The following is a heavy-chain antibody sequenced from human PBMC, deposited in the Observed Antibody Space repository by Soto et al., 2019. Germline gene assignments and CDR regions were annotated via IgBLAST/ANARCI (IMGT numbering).Heavy chain of an antibody. Sequence: GGSLRLSCAASGFTFSSYGMHWARQAPGKGLEWVALIWYDGSIKYYADSVKGRFTISRDDSKNTVFLQMNSLRAEDTAVYYCARQNCSSDSCHHLTLFNLDCWGLGTLVTVSS. CDR2: IWYDGSIK. J-gene: IGHJ4*02. D-gene: IGHD2-2*01. V-gene: IGHV3-33*01. CDR3: ARQNCSSDSCHHLTLFNLDC. CDR1: GFTFSSYG.